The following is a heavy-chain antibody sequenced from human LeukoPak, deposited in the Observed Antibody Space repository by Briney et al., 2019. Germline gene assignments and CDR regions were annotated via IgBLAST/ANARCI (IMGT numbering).Heavy chain of an antibody. CDR2: ISSGGTFL. J-gene: IGHJ5*02. V-gene: IGHV3-21*06. D-gene: IGHD1-26*01. CDR1: GGSFSGYY. Sequence: PSETLSLTCAVYGGSFSGYYWGWIRQPPGKGLEWVSFISSGGTFLFYGDSVRGRFTISRDNVNNSLFLQMNSLRIEDTALYYCARGDGTMGPTAWGQGTLVTVSS. CDR3: ARGDGTMGPTA.